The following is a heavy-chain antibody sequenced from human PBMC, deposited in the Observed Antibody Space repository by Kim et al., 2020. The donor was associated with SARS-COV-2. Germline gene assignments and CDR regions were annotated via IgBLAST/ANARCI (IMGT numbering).Heavy chain of an antibody. CDR3: TTDPGVAGTA. CDR2: TT. V-gene: IGHV3-15*01. Sequence: TTEYAAPVKGRFTISRDDSKNTLYLQMNSLKTEDTAVYYCTTDPGVAGTAWGQGTLVTVSS. D-gene: IGHD6-19*01. J-gene: IGHJ5*02.